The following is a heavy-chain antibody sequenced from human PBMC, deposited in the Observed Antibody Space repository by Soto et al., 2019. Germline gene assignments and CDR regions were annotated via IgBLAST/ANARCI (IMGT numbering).Heavy chain of an antibody. Sequence: QVQLVQSGAEVKKPGASVKVSCKASGYTFTSYDINWVRQATGQGLEWMGWMNCDSGNTGFAPNFQGRVPMTRDSSSNTAYMELSSLRSDDTAIYYCARGETFDPWGQGTLVTVSS. V-gene: IGHV1-8*01. CDR2: MNCDSGNT. CDR1: GYTFTSYD. CDR3: ARGETFDP. J-gene: IGHJ5*02.